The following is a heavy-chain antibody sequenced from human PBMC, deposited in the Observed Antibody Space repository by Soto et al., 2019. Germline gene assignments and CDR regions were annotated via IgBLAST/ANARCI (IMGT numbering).Heavy chain of an antibody. J-gene: IGHJ4*02. CDR3: ARDLAVGLVDY. Sequence: QVQLVQSGAEVKKPGASVKVSCKASGYTFTSYGISWVRQAPGQGLEWMGWISAYNGNTKYAQKLQGRATMTTDTSTSPAYMALRSLRSDDTAVYYCARDLAVGLVDYWGQGSLVTVSS. V-gene: IGHV1-18*01. D-gene: IGHD6-19*01. CDR1: GYTFTSYG. CDR2: ISAYNGNT.